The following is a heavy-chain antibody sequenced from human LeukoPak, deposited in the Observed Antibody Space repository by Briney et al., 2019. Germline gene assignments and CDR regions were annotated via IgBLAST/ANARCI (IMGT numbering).Heavy chain of an antibody. CDR3: ARRARDGYPRLPDY. D-gene: IGHD5-24*01. J-gene: IGHJ4*02. Sequence: PSETLSLTCAVYGGSFSGYYWSWIRQPPGKGLEWIGEINHSGSTNYNPSLKSRVTISVDTSKNQFSLKLSSVTAADTAVYYWARRARDGYPRLPDYWGQGTLVTVSS. V-gene: IGHV4-34*01. CDR2: INHSGST. CDR1: GGSFSGYY.